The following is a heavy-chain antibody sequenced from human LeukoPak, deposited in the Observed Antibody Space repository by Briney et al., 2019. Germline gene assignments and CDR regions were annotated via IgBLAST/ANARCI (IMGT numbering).Heavy chain of an antibody. CDR2: IKSKTDGGTT. CDR3: TTETYSSSSDH. Sequence: PGGSLRLSCAASGFTFSNAWMSWVRQAPGKGLEWVGRIKSKTDGGTTDYAAPVKGGFTISRDDSKNTLYLQMNSLKTEDTAVYYCTTETYSSSSDHWGQGTLVTVSS. CDR1: GFTFSNAW. J-gene: IGHJ5*02. D-gene: IGHD6-6*01. V-gene: IGHV3-15*01.